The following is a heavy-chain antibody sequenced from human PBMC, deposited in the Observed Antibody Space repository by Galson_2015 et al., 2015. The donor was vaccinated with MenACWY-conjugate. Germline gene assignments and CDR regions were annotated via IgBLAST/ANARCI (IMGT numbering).Heavy chain of an antibody. CDR1: GFTVSTSC. Sequence: SLRLSCAASGFTVSTSCMSWVRQAPGEGLEWVSIICSGSTTKYADSVKGRFTISGDNSESTVYLQMNSLRVEDTARYYCARGGVYEGYAFYIWAQGPIVTVSS. CDR3: ARGGVYEGYAFYI. D-gene: IGHD2-8*02. V-gene: IGHV3-53*01. CDR2: ICSGSTT. J-gene: IGHJ3*02.